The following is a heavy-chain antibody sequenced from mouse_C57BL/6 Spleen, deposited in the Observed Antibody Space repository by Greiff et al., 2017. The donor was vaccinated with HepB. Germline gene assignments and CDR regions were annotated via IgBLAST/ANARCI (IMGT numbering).Heavy chain of an antibody. CDR2: IYPRSGNT. Sequence: VQLQQSGAELARPGASVKLSCKASGYTFTSYGISWVKQRTGQGLEWIGEIYPRSGNTYYNEKFKGKATLTADKYSSTAYMELRSLTSEDSAVYFCARSRLLWGMDYWGQGTSVTVSS. CDR3: ARSRLLWGMDY. J-gene: IGHJ4*01. D-gene: IGHD2-1*01. V-gene: IGHV1-81*01. CDR1: GYTFTSYG.